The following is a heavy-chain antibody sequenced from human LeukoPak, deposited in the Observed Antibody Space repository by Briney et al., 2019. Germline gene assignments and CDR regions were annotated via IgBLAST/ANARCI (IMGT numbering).Heavy chain of an antibody. CDR2: IYSDGIT. V-gene: IGHV3-53*01. CDR1: EFTVSSDY. CDR3: ASVVAGPPGHGLDV. Sequence: PGGSLRLSCAASEFTVSSDYMTWVRQAPGKGLEWVSIIYSDGITYYADSVKGRFTISRDNSKRMLYLQMNGLRAEDTAVYYCASVVAGPPGHGLDVWGQGTTVTVSS. J-gene: IGHJ6*02. D-gene: IGHD2-15*01.